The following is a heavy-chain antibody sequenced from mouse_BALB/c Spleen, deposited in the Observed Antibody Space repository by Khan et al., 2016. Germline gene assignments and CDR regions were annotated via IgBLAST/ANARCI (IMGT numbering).Heavy chain of an antibody. CDR1: GFSLTNYG. Sequence: QVQLQQPGPGLVQPSQSLSITCTVSGFSLTNYGVHWVRQSPGKGLEWLGVIWSGESTDYNAAFISRLSISKDNSKSQVFFKMNSLQTNDTAIYYCASTGSYAMDYWGQGTSVTVSS. V-gene: IGHV2-2*02. J-gene: IGHJ4*01. CDR2: IWSGEST. CDR3: ASTGSYAMDY. D-gene: IGHD4-1*02.